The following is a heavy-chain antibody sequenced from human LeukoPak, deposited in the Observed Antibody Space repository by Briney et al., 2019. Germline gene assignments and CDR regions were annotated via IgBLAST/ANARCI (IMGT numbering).Heavy chain of an antibody. Sequence: ASVKVSCKASGYIFTSNYIHWVRQAPGQGGEGMGMIYPRDGSTSYAQKFQGRVTVTRDTSTSTVHLELSGLRADDSAVYYCARDQEGFDYWGQGTLVTVSS. CDR1: GYIFTSNY. V-gene: IGHV1-46*01. CDR2: IYPRDGST. J-gene: IGHJ4*02. CDR3: ARDQEGFDY.